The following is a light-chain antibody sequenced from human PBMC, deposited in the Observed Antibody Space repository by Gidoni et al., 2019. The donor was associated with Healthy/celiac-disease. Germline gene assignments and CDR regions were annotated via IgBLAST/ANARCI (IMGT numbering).Light chain of an antibody. CDR2: DDS. J-gene: IGLJ2*01. CDR1: NIGSKS. V-gene: IGLV3-21*03. Sequence: SYVLTQPPSVAVAPGKTARITCGGNNIGSKSVHWYQQKPGQAPVLVVYDDSDGPSGIPERFSGSTSGNTATLTISRVEAGDEADYYCQVWDSSSDHVVFGGGTKLTVL. CDR3: QVWDSSSDHVV.